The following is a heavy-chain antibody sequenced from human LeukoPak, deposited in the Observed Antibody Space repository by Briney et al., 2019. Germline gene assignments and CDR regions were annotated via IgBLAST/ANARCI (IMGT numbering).Heavy chain of an antibody. CDR3: TRAGGYSYGDFDY. J-gene: IGHJ4*02. CDR2: IRSKAYGGTT. V-gene: IGHV3-49*04. CDR1: GFTFGDYA. Sequence: RTGGSLRLSCTASGFTFGDYAMSWVRQAPGKGLEWVGFIRSKAYGGTTEYAASVKGRLTISRDDSKSIAYLQMNSLKTEDTAVYYCTRAGGYSYGDFDYWGQGTLVTVSS. D-gene: IGHD5-18*01.